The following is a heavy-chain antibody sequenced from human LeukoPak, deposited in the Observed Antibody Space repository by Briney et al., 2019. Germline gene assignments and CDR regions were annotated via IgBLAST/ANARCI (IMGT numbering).Heavy chain of an antibody. D-gene: IGHD3-10*01. CDR2: INHSGST. CDR1: GGSFSGYY. Sequence: PSETLSLTCAVYGGSFSGYYWSWIRQPPGKGLEWIAEINHSGSTNYNPSLKSRVTISVDTSKNQFSLKLSSVTAADTAVYYCASLEVRAHYYYYYMDVWGKGTTVTVSS. J-gene: IGHJ6*03. CDR3: ASLEVRAHYYYYYMDV. V-gene: IGHV4-34*01.